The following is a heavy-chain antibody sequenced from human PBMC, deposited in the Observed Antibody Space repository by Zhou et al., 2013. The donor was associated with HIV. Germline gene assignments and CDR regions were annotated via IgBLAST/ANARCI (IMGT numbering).Heavy chain of an antibody. D-gene: IGHD3-16*01. V-gene: IGHV1-18*01. CDR1: GYTFSGFG. CDR3: STVPHVTGGSMDMAAIGGGDY. CDR2: ISPYSGNT. Sequence: QVQLVQSGGGVKKPGASVKVSCKASGYTFSGFGIIWVRQAPGQGLEWMGWISPYSGNTHYAQKFQGRITMTQDTSTDTAHLVLNSLTSQDTAVYYCSTVPHVTGGSMDMAAIGGGDYWGQGTPVTVSS. J-gene: IGHJ4*02.